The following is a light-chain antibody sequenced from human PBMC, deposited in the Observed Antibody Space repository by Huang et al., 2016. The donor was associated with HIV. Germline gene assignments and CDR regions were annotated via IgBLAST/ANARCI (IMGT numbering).Light chain of an antibody. J-gene: IGKJ3*01. V-gene: IGKV1-39*01. CDR2: AAS. CDR1: QTISSN. CDR3: QQSYNTLLT. Sequence: DIQMTQSPSSLSASVGDRVTITCRASQTISSNLNWYQQKPGKAPKRLIYAASIVQGGVPSRFSGSGSGTHFTLTISSLQSEDFATYFCQQSYNTLLTFGPGTKVDIK.